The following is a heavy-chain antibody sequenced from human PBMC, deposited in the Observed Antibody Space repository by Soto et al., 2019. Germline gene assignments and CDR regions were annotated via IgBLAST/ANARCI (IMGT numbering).Heavy chain of an antibody. CDR3: ARRERAAGTDWWFDP. J-gene: IGHJ5*02. Sequence: QLQLQESGPGLVKPSETLSLTCTVSGGSISSSSFHWGWIRQPPGKGLGWIGSIYYSGSTYYSPSLKRRVTISVDTSKNQFSLKVSSVTAADTAVYYCARRERAAGTDWWFDPWGQGTLVTVSS. CDR2: IYYSGST. CDR1: GGSISSSSFH. D-gene: IGHD6-13*01. V-gene: IGHV4-39*01.